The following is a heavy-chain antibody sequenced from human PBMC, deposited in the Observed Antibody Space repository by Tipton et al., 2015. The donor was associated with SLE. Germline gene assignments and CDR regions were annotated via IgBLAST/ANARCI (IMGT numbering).Heavy chain of an antibody. CDR1: GFIFNDYY. CDR3: GKFATSGIDP. J-gene: IGHJ5*02. Sequence: SLRLSCAASGFIFNDYYMHWIRQAPGKGLEWVSYITSGGRTISYTASVKGRFSVSRDNAENSLYLQMSSLRVEDTAVYYCGKFATSGIDPWGQGTLVTVSS. V-gene: IGHV3-11*04. CDR2: ITSGGRTI.